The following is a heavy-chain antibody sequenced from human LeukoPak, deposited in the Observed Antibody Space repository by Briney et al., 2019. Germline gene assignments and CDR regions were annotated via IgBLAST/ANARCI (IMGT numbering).Heavy chain of an antibody. CDR2: MNPGNSDT. CDR3: ARRSSSEF. V-gene: IGHV5-51*01. D-gene: IGHD6-6*01. J-gene: IGHJ4*02. Sequence: GESLKISSKGSGYSFSNYWIGWVRQMPGKGLEWMAIMNPGNSDTKYNPAFQGQVTISADKSISTAYLQWSSLKASDSAMYYCARRSSSEFWGQGTLVTVSS. CDR1: GYSFSNYW.